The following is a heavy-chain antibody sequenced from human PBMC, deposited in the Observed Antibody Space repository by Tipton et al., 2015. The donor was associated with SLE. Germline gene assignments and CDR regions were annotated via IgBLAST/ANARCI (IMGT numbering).Heavy chain of an antibody. J-gene: IGHJ4*02. V-gene: IGHV3-7*03. CDR1: GFTFSSYW. CDR3: AKVGSSSWRYFDY. Sequence: SLRLSCAASGFTFSSYWMSWVRQAPGKGLEWVANIKQDGSEKYYVDSVKGRFTISRDNAKNSLYLQMNSLRAEDTALYYCAKVGSSSWRYFDYWGQGTLVTVSS. CDR2: IKQDGSEK. D-gene: IGHD6-13*01.